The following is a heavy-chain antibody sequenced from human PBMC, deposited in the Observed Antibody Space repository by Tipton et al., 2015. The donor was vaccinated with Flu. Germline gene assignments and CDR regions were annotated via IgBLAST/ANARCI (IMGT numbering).Heavy chain of an antibody. CDR3: AKDPGEEPEYFQH. V-gene: IGHV3-72*01. CDR1: GFTFNDHY. Sequence: SLRLSCAASGFTFNDHYIDWVRQAPGKGLEWVGRSRNKAKSYTTEYAASVKSRFTLSRDDSKNSLYLQMNSLKTEDTAVYYCAKDPGEEPEYFQHWGQGTLVTVSS. J-gene: IGHJ1*01. CDR2: SRNKAKSYTT. D-gene: IGHD3-10*01.